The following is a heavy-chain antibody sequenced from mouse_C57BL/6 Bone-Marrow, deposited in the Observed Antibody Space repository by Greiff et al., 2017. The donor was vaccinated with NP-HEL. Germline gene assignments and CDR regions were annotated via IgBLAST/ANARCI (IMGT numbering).Heavy chain of an antibody. CDR2: IYPRSGNT. J-gene: IGHJ2*01. CDR3: ARGGYYGSFDY. CDR1: GYTFTSYG. V-gene: IGHV1-81*01. D-gene: IGHD1-1*01. Sequence: QVQLQQSGAELARPGASVKLSCKASGYTFTSYGISWVKQRTGQGLEWIGEIYPRSGNTYYNEKFKGKATMTADKSSSTAYMELRSLTSEDSAVYFCARGGYYGSFDYWGQGTTLTVSS.